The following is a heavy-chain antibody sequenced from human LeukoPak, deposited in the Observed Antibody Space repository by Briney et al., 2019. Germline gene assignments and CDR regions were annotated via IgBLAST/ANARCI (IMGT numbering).Heavy chain of an antibody. CDR1: GFTFSDSY. Sequence: GGSLRLSCAAPGFTFSDSYMTWIRQAPGKGLEWVSYISNSGSSIYYADSVKGRFTTSRDNAKSSLYLQMNSLRAEDTAVYYCGRGHWGLDYWGQGALVTVSS. D-gene: IGHD7-27*01. CDR2: ISNSGSSI. CDR3: GRGHWGLDY. V-gene: IGHV3-11*04. J-gene: IGHJ4*02.